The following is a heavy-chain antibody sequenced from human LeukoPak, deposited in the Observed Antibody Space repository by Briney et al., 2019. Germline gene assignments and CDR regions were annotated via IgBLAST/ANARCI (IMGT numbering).Heavy chain of an antibody. Sequence: SQTLSLTCAVSGGSISSGSYSWSWIRQPPGKGLEWIGYIYPRGSTYYNPSLKSRAILSLDKSANQFSLKLSSVTAADTAVYYCARGRGGYTAMIFDYWGQGTLVTVSS. J-gene: IGHJ4*02. CDR1: GGSISSGSYS. CDR3: ARGRGGYTAMIFDY. V-gene: IGHV4-30-2*01. D-gene: IGHD5-18*01. CDR2: IYPRGST.